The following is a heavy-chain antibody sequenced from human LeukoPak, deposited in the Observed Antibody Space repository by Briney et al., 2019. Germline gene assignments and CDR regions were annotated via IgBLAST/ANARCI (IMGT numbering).Heavy chain of an antibody. CDR1: GFTVSSNY. CDR3: ARNNGMDV. J-gene: IGHJ6*02. Sequence: GSLRLSCAASGFTVSSNYMTWVRQVPGRGPEWVANVNRDGSETYYLDSVKGRFTISKDNAKNSLYLQMNSLRAEDTALYHCARNNGMDVWGQGTTVIVSS. V-gene: IGHV3-7*03. CDR2: VNRDGSET.